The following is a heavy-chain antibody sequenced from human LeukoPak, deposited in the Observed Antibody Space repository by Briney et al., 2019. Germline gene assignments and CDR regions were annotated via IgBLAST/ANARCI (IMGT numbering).Heavy chain of an antibody. CDR3: ARSRFYGSGVGFDP. D-gene: IGHD3-10*01. V-gene: IGHV1-8*01. CDR2: MNPNSGNT. CDR1: GYTFTSYD. Sequence: ASVKVSFKASGYTFTSYDINWVRQATGQGLEWMGWMNPNSGNTGYAQKFQGRVTMTRNTSISTAYMELSSLRSEDTAVYYCARSRFYGSGVGFDPWGQGILVTVSS. J-gene: IGHJ5*02.